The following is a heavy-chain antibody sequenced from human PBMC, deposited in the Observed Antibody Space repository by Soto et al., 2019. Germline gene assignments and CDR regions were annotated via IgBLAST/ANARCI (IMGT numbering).Heavy chain of an antibody. Sequence: GGSLRLSCAASGFTFSSYAMSWVRQAPGKGLEWVSAISGSGGSTYYADSVKGRFTISRDNSKNTLYLQMNSLRAEDTAVYYCAKDYDMTTVTAAFDYWGQGTLVTVSS. CDR2: ISGSGGST. J-gene: IGHJ4*02. V-gene: IGHV3-23*01. CDR3: AKDYDMTTVTAAFDY. D-gene: IGHD4-17*01. CDR1: GFTFSSYA.